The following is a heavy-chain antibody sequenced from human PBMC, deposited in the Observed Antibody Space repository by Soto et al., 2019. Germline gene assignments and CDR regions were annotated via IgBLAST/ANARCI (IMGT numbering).Heavy chain of an antibody. J-gene: IGHJ4*02. D-gene: IGHD4-17*01. Sequence: EVQLLESGGGLVQPGGSLRLSCAASGSTLTRDAMNWVRQAPGKGLEWVSLISGSGGRTYYADSVKGRFTISRDDSKNTLYLQMNSLRAEDTAVYYCARDHVGDYGALGGFDYWGQGTLVTVSS. CDR2: ISGSGGRT. V-gene: IGHV3-23*01. CDR1: GSTLTRDA. CDR3: ARDHVGDYGALGGFDY.